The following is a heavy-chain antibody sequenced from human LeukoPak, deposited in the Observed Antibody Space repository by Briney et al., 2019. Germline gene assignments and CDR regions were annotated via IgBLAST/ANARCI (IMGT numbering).Heavy chain of an antibody. CDR2: VGGDDVT. Sequence: PGGSLRLSCAASGFASSSYGMHWVRQAPGKGLEWVAVVGGDDVTYYKDSVKGRFTISRDNSKNTLSLQMNSLRLEDTAAYYCAKDSWARNGIYDPFDIWGQGTMVTVSS. CDR1: GFASSSYG. D-gene: IGHD2-8*01. J-gene: IGHJ3*02. V-gene: IGHV3-23*01. CDR3: AKDSWARNGIYDPFDI.